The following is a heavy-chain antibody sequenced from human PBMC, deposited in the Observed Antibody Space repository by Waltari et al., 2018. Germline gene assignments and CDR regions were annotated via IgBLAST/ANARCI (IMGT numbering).Heavy chain of an antibody. J-gene: IGHJ3*01. CDR3: ATYIGASVGTAAFDV. Sequence: WIGQPPGQGLEWIGTISYAGTTYTNPSLRSRLTMSRDTSKNQLSLTLGSTTAADTAVYYCATYIGASVGTAAFDVWGQGTMVTVSS. V-gene: IGHV4-39*01. CDR2: ISYAGTT. D-gene: IGHD5-12*01.